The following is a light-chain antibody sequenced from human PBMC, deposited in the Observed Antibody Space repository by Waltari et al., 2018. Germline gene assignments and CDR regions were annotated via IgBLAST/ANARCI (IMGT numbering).Light chain of an antibody. V-gene: IGLV2-8*01. CDR2: EVS. CDR1: SSAVGGYHY. Sequence: QSALTQPPSASGSPGQSVTISCTGTSSAVGGYHYVSWYQQHPGKAPKVMIYEVSKRPSGVPDRFSGSKSGNTASLTVSGLQAEDEADYYCSSYAGSNNWIFGGGTKLTV. CDR3: SSYAGSNNWI. J-gene: IGLJ2*01.